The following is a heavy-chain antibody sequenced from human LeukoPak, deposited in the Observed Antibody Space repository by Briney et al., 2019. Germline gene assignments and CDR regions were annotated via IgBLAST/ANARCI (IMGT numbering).Heavy chain of an antibody. CDR2: IKEDGSDT. V-gene: IGHV3-7*05. Sequence: GGSLRLSCAASGFTFSTYAMTWVRQAPGRGLEWVARIKEDGSDTYYVDSVKGRFTISRDKAKKTVYLQMNSLRAEDTAVYYCAKDGGIAVPYFDYWGQGTLVTVSS. CDR1: GFTFSTYA. CDR3: AKDGGIAVPYFDY. D-gene: IGHD6-19*01. J-gene: IGHJ4*02.